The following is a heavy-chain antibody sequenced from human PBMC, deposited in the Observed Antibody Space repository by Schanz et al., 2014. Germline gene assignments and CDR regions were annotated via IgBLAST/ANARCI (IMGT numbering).Heavy chain of an antibody. CDR2: ISHSGGSK. D-gene: IGHD2-15*01. J-gene: IGHJ6*02. CDR1: RFTFSDYY. Sequence: QVQLVESGGGLVKPGGSLRLSCAASRFTFSDYYMSWIRQAPGKGLEWVSSISHSGGSKYYADSVKGRFTISRDNSENTLYLQMNSLSADDTAVFYCAKGMGYCSGGTCYDYYYYGLDVWGQGTTVTVSS. CDR3: AKGMGYCSGGTCYDYYYYGLDV. V-gene: IGHV3-11*01.